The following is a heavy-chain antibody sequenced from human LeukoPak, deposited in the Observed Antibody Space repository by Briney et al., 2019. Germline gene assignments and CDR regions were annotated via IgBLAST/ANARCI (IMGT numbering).Heavy chain of an antibody. D-gene: IGHD1-26*01. CDR2: INPNDGVT. Sequence: ASVTVSFKASGYIFTDFYIHWLRQAPGQGREWVGWINPNDGVTKYAQEFQGRVTITRDTSINTAYMELTRLTSDDTAVYYCARVIAGATTWRYWGQGTLLTVSS. CDR3: ARVIAGATTWRY. J-gene: IGHJ4*02. CDR1: GYIFTDFY. V-gene: IGHV1-2*02.